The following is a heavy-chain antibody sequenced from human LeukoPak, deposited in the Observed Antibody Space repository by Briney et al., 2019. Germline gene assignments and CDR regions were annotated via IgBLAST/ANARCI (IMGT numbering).Heavy chain of an antibody. V-gene: IGHV3-48*01. J-gene: IGHJ5*02. CDR2: ISSSSTI. D-gene: IGHD3-9*01. Sequence: PGGSLRLSCAASGFTFSHYSMNWVRQAPGKGLEWVSYISSSSTIYYADSVKGRFTISRDNAKNSLYLQMNSLRAEDTAVYYCARVGTYYDILTGQYWFDPWGQGTLVTVSS. CDR1: GFTFSHYS. CDR3: ARVGTYYDILTGQYWFDP.